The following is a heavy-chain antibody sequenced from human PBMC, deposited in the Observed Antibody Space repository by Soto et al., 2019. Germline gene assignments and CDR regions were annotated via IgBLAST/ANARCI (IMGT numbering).Heavy chain of an antibody. J-gene: IGHJ5*01. CDR3: ASFNGYSSGWFDY. V-gene: IGHV4-4*02. Sequence: SETLSLTCAVSSGSISTSNWWSWVRQPPGKGLEWIGEIYHSGSTNYNPSFRSRVTISVDKSKNQFSLRLNSVTAADTAVYYCASFNGYSSGWFDYWGQGTLVTVSS. CDR1: SGSISTSNW. D-gene: IGHD6-19*01. CDR2: IYHSGST.